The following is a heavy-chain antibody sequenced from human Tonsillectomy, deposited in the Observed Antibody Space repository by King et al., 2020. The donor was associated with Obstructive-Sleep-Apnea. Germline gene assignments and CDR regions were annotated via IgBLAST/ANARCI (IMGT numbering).Heavy chain of an antibody. CDR1: VGSISSSSYY. CDR2: IYYSGST. J-gene: IGHJ5*02. D-gene: IGHD2-15*01. CDR3: ARDARVDNWFDP. Sequence: QLQESGPGLVKPSETLSLTCTVSVGSISSSSYYWGWIRQPPGKGLEWIGSIYYSGSTYYNPSLKSRVTISVDTSKNQFSLKLSSVTAADTAVYYCARDARVDNWFDPWGQGTLVTVSS. V-gene: IGHV4-39*07.